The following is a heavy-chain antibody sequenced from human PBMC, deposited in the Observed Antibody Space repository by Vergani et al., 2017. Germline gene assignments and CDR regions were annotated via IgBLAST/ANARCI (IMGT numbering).Heavy chain of an antibody. CDR3: ARDGYCSSTSCPSSVYYYYGMDV. Sequence: QVQLVQSGAEVKKPGASVKVSCKASGYTFTGYYMHWVRQAPGQGLEWMGWINPNSGGTNYAQKFQGRVTMTRETSISTAYMELSRLRSDDTAVYYCARDGYCSSTSCPSSVYYYYGMDVWGQGTTVTVSS. CDR1: GYTFTGYY. CDR2: INPNSGGT. D-gene: IGHD2-2*03. V-gene: IGHV1-2*02. J-gene: IGHJ6*02.